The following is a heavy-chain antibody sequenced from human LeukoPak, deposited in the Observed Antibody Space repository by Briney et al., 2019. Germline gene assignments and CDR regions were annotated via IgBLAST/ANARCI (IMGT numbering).Heavy chain of an antibody. CDR3: AHRRKYYDTSGYQDDY. CDR1: EFSLSTSGVG. V-gene: IGHV2-5*02. J-gene: IGHJ4*02. D-gene: IGHD3-22*01. Sequence: SGPTLVKPTQTLTLTCTFSEFSLSTSGVGVGWIRQPPGKALEWLALIYWDDDKRYSPSLKSRLTITKDTSKNQVVLTMTNMDPVDTATYYCAHRRKYYDTSGYQDDYWGQGTLVTVSS. CDR2: IYWDDDK.